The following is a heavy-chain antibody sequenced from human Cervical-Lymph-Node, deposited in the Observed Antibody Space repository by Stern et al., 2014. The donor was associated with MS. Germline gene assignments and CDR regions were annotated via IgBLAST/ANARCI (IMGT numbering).Heavy chain of an antibody. CDR3: AAVPDYYDSSGYDAFDI. CDR1: GFTFTSSA. J-gene: IGHJ3*02. D-gene: IGHD3-22*01. V-gene: IGHV1-58*01. Sequence: QMQLVQSGPEVKKPGTSVKVSCKASGFTFTSSAVPWVRQARGQRLEWIGWIVVGSGNTNYAQKFQERVTMTRDMSTSTAYMELSSLRSEDTAVYYCAAVPDYYDSSGYDAFDIWGQGTMVTVSS. CDR2: IVVGSGNT.